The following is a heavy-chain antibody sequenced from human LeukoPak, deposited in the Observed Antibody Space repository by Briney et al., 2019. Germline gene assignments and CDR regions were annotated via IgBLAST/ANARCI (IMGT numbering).Heavy chain of an antibody. CDR2: ISAYNGNT. CDR1: GYTFTSYG. D-gene: IGHD6-19*01. J-gene: IGHJ4*02. V-gene: IGHV1-18*01. CDR3: ARDSERASSGWYMAWIQED. Sequence: ASVKVSCKASGYTFTSYGISWVRQAPGQGLEWMGWISAYNGNTNYAQKLQGRVTMTTDTSTSTAYMELRSLRSDDTAVYYCARDSERASSGWYMAWIQEDWGQGTRVTVSS.